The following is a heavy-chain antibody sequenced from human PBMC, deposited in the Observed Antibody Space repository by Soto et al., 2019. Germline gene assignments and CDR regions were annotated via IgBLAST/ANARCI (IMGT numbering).Heavy chain of an antibody. V-gene: IGHV1-8*02. CDR2: MNPNSANT. D-gene: IGHD2-2*01. CDR1: GYTFTNYD. CDR3: ARGVALSHCSSTSCYGVDY. Sequence: ASVKVSCKASGYTFTNYDINWVRQASGQGLEWMGWMNPNSANTGYAQKFQGRVTMTRNSSISTAYMELSSLRSDDTAVYYCARGVALSHCSSTSCYGVDYWGRGTLVTVSS. J-gene: IGHJ4*02.